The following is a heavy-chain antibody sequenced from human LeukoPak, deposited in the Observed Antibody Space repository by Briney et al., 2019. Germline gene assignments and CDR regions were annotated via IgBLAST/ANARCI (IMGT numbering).Heavy chain of an antibody. V-gene: IGHV5-51*01. CDR2: VYVGDSDT. J-gene: IGHJ4*02. CDR3: ARLHYYASSGSLFDY. CDR1: GYSFATYW. Sequence: GESLKISCKGSGYSFATYWLAWVRQMPGKGLEWMGIVYVGDSDTRYSPSFQGQVTISADRSISTAYLQWSSLTASDTAMYYCARLHYYASSGSLFDYWGQGTLVTVSS. D-gene: IGHD3-22*01.